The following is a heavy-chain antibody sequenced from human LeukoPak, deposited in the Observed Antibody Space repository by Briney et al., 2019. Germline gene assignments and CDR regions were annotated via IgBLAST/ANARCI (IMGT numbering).Heavy chain of an antibody. J-gene: IGHJ4*02. CDR3: AHSTTRYFDY. D-gene: IGHD1-1*01. V-gene: IGHV2-5*01. CDR2: IYWNDDK. CDR1: GFSLSTSGVG. Sequence: SGPTLVNPTQTLTLTCTFSGFSLSTSGVGVGWIRQPPGKALYWLALIYWNDDKRSSPSLKSRLTITKDTSKNQVVLTMTSMDPVDTATYYCAHSTTRYFDYWGQGTLVTVSS.